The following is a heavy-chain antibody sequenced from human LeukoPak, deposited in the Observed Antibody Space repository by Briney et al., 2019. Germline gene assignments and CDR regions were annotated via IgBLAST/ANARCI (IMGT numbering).Heavy chain of an antibody. CDR3: ARVAKERVGGVYYFDY. V-gene: IGHV3-13*01. Sequence: PGGSLRLSCAASGFTFSDYDMHWVRQPTGKGLEWVAAIGTAGDTYYTGSVKGRFTISRENAKNSLYLQMNSLRAGDTAVYYRARVAKERVGGVYYFDYWGQGTPVTVSS. CDR2: IGTAGDT. CDR1: GFTFSDYD. J-gene: IGHJ4*02. D-gene: IGHD1-1*01.